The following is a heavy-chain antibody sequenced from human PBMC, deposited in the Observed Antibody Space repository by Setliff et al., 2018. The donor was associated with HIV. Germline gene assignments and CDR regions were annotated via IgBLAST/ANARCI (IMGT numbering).Heavy chain of an antibody. J-gene: IGHJ4*02. D-gene: IGHD3-16*01. CDR1: GGSITTGSYY. CDR3: ARQGFVPLGAHQFDY. Sequence: PSETLSLTCTVSGGSITTGSYYWSWIRQPAGQGLEWIGHIYASDSSGSTNYNPSLSSRVTISVDTSKNQVSLWLSSVTAADTAIYYCARQGFVPLGAHQFDYWGPGTLVTVSS. CDR2: IYASDSSGST. V-gene: IGHV4-61*09.